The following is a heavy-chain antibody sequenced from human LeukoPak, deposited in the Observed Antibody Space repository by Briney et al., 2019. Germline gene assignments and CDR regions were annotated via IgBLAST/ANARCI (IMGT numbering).Heavy chain of an antibody. CDR2: ISGRCGST. CDR3: AREIEHAGDY. Sequence: PGGSLRLSCAACGFTLRRYGMSWVRQAPGKGVEGVSAISGRCGSTYYADSVKGRFTISRDNSKNTLCLQMNSLRAEDTAVYYCAREIEHAGDYWGQGTLVTVSS. CDR1: GFTLRRYG. D-gene: IGHD2-21*01. J-gene: IGHJ4*02. V-gene: IGHV3-23*01.